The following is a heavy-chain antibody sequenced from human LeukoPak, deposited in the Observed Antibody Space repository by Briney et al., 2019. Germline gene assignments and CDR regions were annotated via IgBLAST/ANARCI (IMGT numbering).Heavy chain of an antibody. Sequence: SETLSLTCIVSGGSISNYYWSWIRQPPGKGLEWIGRIYTSGSTNYNPSLKSRVTMSVDTSKNQFSLKLSSVTAADTAVYYCARDTHYDYVWGSYPPYYYYGMDVWGQGTTVTVSS. CDR1: GGSISNYY. CDR3: ARDTHYDYVWGSYPPYYYYGMDV. J-gene: IGHJ6*02. V-gene: IGHV4-4*07. CDR2: IYTSGST. D-gene: IGHD3-16*02.